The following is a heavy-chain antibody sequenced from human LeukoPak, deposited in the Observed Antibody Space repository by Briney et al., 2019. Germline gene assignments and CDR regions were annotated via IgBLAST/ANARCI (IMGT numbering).Heavy chain of an antibody. Sequence: ASVKVSCKASGYTFTGYYMHWARQAPGQGLEWMGWINPNSGGTNYAQKFQGRVTMTRDTSISTAYMELSRLRSDDTAVYYCARELRSGYRKYGMDVWGQGTTVTVSS. D-gene: IGHD3-3*01. CDR3: ARELRSGYRKYGMDV. V-gene: IGHV1-2*02. J-gene: IGHJ6*02. CDR1: GYTFTGYY. CDR2: INPNSGGT.